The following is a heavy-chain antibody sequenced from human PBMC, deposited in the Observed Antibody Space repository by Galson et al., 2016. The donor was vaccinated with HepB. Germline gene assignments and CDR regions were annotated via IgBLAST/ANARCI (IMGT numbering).Heavy chain of an antibody. CDR1: GGTFNSYS. Sequence: SVKVSCKATGGTFNSYSISWVRQAPGQGLEWIGRILPIFGTTNYAQNFQDRVAITADKSTNTVYMDVSSLTSEDTAVYYCARDRKSSTTRYHSYFYGMNVWGQGTAVTVSS. D-gene: IGHD2-2*01. V-gene: IGHV1-69*06. CDR3: ARDRKSSTTRYHSYFYGMNV. CDR2: ILPIFGTT. J-gene: IGHJ6*02.